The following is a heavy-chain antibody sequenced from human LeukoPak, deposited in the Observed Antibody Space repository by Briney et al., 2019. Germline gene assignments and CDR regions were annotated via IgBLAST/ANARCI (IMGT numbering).Heavy chain of an antibody. V-gene: IGHV3-23*01. CDR3: AKVGVPERITMVRRVITYFNY. CDR2: VSVGGGST. D-gene: IGHD3-10*01. CDR1: GFTFSSYV. Sequence: GGSLRLSCAASGFTFSSYVMNWVRQAPGQGLEWVSCVSVGGGSTYYGASVKGRFTISRDNSKNTPYLQLNSLRAEDTALYYCAKVGVPERITMVRRVITYFNYWGQGTLVTVSS. J-gene: IGHJ4*02.